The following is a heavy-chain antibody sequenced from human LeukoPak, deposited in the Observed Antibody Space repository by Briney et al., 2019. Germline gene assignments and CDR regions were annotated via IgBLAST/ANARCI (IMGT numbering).Heavy chain of an antibody. CDR1: GYSFTSYW. Sequence: GESLKISCKGSGYSFTSYWIGWVRQMPGKGLEWMGIIYPGDSDTRYSPSFQGQVTISADKSICTAYLQWSSLKASDTAMYYCARLPIGIAVAGWFDPWGQGTLVTVSS. J-gene: IGHJ5*02. CDR3: ARLPIGIAVAGWFDP. V-gene: IGHV5-51*01. D-gene: IGHD6-19*01. CDR2: IYPGDSDT.